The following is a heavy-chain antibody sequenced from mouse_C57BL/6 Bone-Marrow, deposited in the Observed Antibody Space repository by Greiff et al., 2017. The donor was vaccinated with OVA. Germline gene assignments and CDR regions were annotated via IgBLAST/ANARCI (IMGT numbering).Heavy chain of an antibody. CDR2: IYPGSGST. J-gene: IGHJ2*01. Sequence: QVQLQQSGAELVKPGASVKMSCKASGYTFTSYWITWVKQRPGQGLEWIGDIYPGSGSTNYNEKFKSKATLTVDTSSSTAYMQLSSLTSEDSAVYYCAREEETGSPFDYWGQGTTLTVSS. CDR3: AREEETGSPFDY. V-gene: IGHV1-55*01. CDR1: GYTFTSYW. D-gene: IGHD4-1*01.